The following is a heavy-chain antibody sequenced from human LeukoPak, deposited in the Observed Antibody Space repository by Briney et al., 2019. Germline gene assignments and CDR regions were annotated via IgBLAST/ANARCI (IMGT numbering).Heavy chain of an antibody. J-gene: IGHJ4*02. V-gene: IGHV3-21*01. D-gene: IGHD1-7*01. CDR3: ARAHNWKYGSFDF. CDR1: GFTFSSYA. Sequence: GGSLRLSCAASGFTFSSYAMNWVRQAPGKGLEWVSCISSSSSYIYYTDSVKGRFTISRDNAKNSLYLQMNSLRAEDTAVYYCARAHNWKYGSFDFWGQGTLVTVSS. CDR2: ISSSSSYI.